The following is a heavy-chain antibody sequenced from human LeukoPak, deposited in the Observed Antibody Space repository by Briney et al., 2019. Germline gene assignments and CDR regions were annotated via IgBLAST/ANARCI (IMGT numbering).Heavy chain of an antibody. CDR1: GGSISSYY. J-gene: IGHJ4*02. D-gene: IGHD6-19*01. V-gene: IGHV4-59*01. CDR2: IHYSGST. CDR3: ARGGVVARIFDF. Sequence: KSSETLSLTCTVSGGSISSYYWSWIRQPPGKGLEWIGYIHYSGSTNYNPSLKSRVSVSVDTSKNQFSLKLSSVTATDTAVYYCARGGVVARIFDFWGPGPLVTVSS.